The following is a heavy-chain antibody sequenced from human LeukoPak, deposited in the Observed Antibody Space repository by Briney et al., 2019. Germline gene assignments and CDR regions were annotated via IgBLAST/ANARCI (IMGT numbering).Heavy chain of an antibody. CDR3: ARDQTAGYSDY. V-gene: IGHV3-33*01. CDR2: IWYDGSNK. CDR1: GFTFSSYG. J-gene: IGHJ4*02. D-gene: IGHD3-22*01. Sequence: PGRSLRLSCAASGFTFSSYGMHWVRQAPGKGLEWVAVIWYDGSNKYYADSVRGRFTISRDNSKNTLYLQMNSLRAEDTAVYYCARDQTAGYSDYWGQGTRVTVSS.